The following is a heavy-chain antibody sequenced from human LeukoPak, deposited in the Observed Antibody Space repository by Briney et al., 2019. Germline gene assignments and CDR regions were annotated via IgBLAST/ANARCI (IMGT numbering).Heavy chain of an antibody. CDR2: IIPIIDLA. V-gene: IGHV1-69*04. Sequence: SVKVSCKASGGIFSNYAISWVRQAPGQGLEWMGRIIPIIDLANYAQKFQDRVTITADKSTRTAYMELSSLRSEDTAAYYCARTYYYDSNGPQDAFDIWGQGTMVTVSS. J-gene: IGHJ3*02. D-gene: IGHD3-22*01. CDR3: ARTYYYDSNGPQDAFDI. CDR1: GGIFSNYA.